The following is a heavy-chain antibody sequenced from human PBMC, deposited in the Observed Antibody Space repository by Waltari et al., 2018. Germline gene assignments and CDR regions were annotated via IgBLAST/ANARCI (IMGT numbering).Heavy chain of an antibody. CDR2: INPNSGGT. D-gene: IGHD6-13*01. Sequence: QVQLVQSGAEVKKPGASVKVSCKASGYTFTGYYMHWVRQAPGQGLEWMGRINPNSGGTNYAQKFQGRGTMTRDTSISTAYMELSRLRSDDTAVYYCARDRSAQLVRNWFDPWGQGTLVTVSS. V-gene: IGHV1-2*06. CDR3: ARDRSAQLVRNWFDP. J-gene: IGHJ5*02. CDR1: GYTFTGYY.